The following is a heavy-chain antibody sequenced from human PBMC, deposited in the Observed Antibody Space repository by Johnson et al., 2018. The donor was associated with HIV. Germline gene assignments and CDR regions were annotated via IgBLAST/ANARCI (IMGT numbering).Heavy chain of an antibody. CDR2: IRSNGGST. CDR1: GFTFSSYA. V-gene: IGHV3-64*01. Sequence: VQLVESGGGLVQPGGSLRLSCAASGFTFSSYAMHWVRQAPGKGLDYVSAIRSNGGSTYYDTYVKGSFTISSDKSKNTLYLQMGSLRAEDMAVYYCASRALGIMGAFDIWGQGTMVTVSS. D-gene: IGHD7-27*01. CDR3: ASRALGIMGAFDI. J-gene: IGHJ3*02.